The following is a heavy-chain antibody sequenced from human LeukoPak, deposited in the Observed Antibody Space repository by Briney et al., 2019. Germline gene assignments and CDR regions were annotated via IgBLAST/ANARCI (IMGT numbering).Heavy chain of an antibody. Sequence: GSLRLSCAASGFTFSSYWMHWVRQAPGKGLVWVSRINSDGSSTSYADSVKGRFTISRDNAKNTLYLQMNSLRAEDTAVYYCARDPPYCGGDCYSWGQGTLVTVSP. CDR2: INSDGSST. CDR3: ARDPPYCGGDCYS. D-gene: IGHD2-21*02. J-gene: IGHJ5*02. CDR1: GFTFSSYW. V-gene: IGHV3-74*01.